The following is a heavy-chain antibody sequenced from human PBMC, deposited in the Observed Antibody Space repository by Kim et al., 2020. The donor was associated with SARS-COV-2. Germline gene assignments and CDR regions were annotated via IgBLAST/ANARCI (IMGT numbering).Heavy chain of an antibody. Sequence: GGSLRLSCAASGFTVSSNYMSWVRQAPGKGLEWVSVIYSGGSTYYADSVKGRFTISRDNSKNTLYLQMNSLRAEDTAVYYCARDRNPPYYYGMDVWGQGTTVTVSS. CDR3: ARDRNPPYYYGMDV. CDR1: GFTVSSNY. CDR2: IYSGGST. V-gene: IGHV3-66*01. J-gene: IGHJ6*02.